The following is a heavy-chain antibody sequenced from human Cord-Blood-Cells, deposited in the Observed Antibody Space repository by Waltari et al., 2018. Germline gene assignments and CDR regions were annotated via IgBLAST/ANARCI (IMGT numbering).Heavy chain of an antibody. CDR3: ARGVYFDL. Sequence: QVQLQESGPGLVKPSETLSLTCTVSGGSISSHYWSWIRQPPGKGLEWRGYIYYSGSTNYNPCLKSRVTISGDTSKNQFSLKLSSVTAADTAVYYCARGVYFDLWGRGTLVTVSS. CDR2: IYYSGST. CDR1: GGSISSHY. D-gene: IGHD6-6*01. V-gene: IGHV4-59*11. J-gene: IGHJ2*01.